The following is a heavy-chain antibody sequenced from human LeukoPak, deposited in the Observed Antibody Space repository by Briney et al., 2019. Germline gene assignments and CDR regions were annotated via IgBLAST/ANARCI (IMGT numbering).Heavy chain of an antibody. J-gene: IGHJ4*02. D-gene: IGHD3-10*01. CDR2: ISDEGNTK. V-gene: IGHV3-30-3*01. CDR1: GFTFSNFA. Sequence: PGGSLRLSCVVSGFTFSNFAMHWVRHAPGKGLEWVAVISDEGNTKIYADSVKGRVTISRDNSKNTMNLQMNSLRPEDTAVYYCARDRGVGVRRVIITSFDYWGQGALVSVSS. CDR3: ARDRGVGVRRVIITSFDY.